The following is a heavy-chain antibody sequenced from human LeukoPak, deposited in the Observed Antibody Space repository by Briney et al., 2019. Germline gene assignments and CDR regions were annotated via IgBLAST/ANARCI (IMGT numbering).Heavy chain of an antibody. V-gene: IGHV3-23*01. CDR3: AKDHDQYCGGDCWRIDY. CDR1: GFTFSSYA. J-gene: IGHJ4*02. D-gene: IGHD2-21*02. CDR2: INDNGDGT. Sequence: GGSLRLSCAASGFTFSSYAMSWVRQAPGKGLKWVSTINDNGDGTYYADSVKGRFTISRDNSYNTVSLQMNSLRAEDTAVYYCAKDHDQYCGGDCWRIDYWGQGTLVTVSS.